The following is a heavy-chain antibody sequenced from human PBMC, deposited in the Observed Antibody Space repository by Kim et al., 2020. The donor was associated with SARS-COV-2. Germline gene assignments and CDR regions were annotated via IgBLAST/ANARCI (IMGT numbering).Heavy chain of an antibody. V-gene: IGHV3-30*18. CDR2: ISYDGSNK. D-gene: IGHD3-22*01. CDR1: GFTFSSYG. CDR3: AKDSWPNYDSSGYHFDY. Sequence: GGSLRLSWAASGFTFSSYGMHWVRQAPGKGLEWVAVISYDGSNKYYADSVKGRFTISRDNSKNTLYLQMNSLRAEDTAVYYCAKDSWPNYDSSGYHFDYWGQGTLVTVSS. J-gene: IGHJ4*02.